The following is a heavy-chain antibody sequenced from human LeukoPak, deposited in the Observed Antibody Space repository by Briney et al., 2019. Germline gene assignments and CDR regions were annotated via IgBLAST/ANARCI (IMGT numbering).Heavy chain of an antibody. Sequence: PSETLSLTCTVSGGSISSGGYYWSWIRQHPGKGLEWIGYIYYSGSTYYNPSLKSRVTISVDTSKNQFSLKLSSVTAADTAVYYFAREEGSGSSTGSWFDPWGQGTLVTVSS. CDR3: AREEGSGSSTGSWFDP. CDR1: GGSISSGGYY. J-gene: IGHJ5*02. D-gene: IGHD1-26*01. CDR2: IYYSGST. V-gene: IGHV4-31*03.